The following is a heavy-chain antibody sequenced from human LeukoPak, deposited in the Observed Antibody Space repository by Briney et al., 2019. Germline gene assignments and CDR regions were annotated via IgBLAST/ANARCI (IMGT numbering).Heavy chain of an antibody. J-gene: IGHJ4*02. CDR2: ISWNSGSI. Sequence: GGSLRLSCAASGFTFDDYAMHWVRHAPGKGLEWVSGISWNSGSICYADSVKGRFTISRDNAKNSLYLQMNSLRAEDTALYYCAKVDILTTHFDYWGQGTLVTVSS. CDR3: AKVDILTTHFDY. CDR1: GFTFDDYA. V-gene: IGHV3-9*01. D-gene: IGHD3-9*01.